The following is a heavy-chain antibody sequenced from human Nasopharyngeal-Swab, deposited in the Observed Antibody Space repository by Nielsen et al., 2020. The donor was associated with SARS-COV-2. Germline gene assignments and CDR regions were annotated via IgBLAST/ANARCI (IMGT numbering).Heavy chain of an antibody. J-gene: IGHJ5*02. D-gene: IGHD2-21*01. CDR3: ARVRVNKSGWFDP. V-gene: IGHV4-34*01. Sequence: WIRQPPGKGLEWIGEIYHSGRTNYNPSLKSRVTISVDTSKNQFSLKLSSVTAADTAVYYCARVRVNKSGWFDPWGQGTLVTVSS. CDR2: IYHSGRT.